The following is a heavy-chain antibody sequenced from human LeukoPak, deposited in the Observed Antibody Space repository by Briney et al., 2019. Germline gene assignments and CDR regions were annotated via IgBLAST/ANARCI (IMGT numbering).Heavy chain of an antibody. CDR1: GFTFSSYS. Sequence: GGSLRLSCAASGFTFSSYSMNWVRQAPGKGLEWVSSISSSSSYIYYADSVKGRFTISRDNAKNSLYLQMNSLRAGDTAVYYCASGYCSSTSCWNLEYWGQGTLVTVSS. J-gene: IGHJ4*02. D-gene: IGHD2-2*01. V-gene: IGHV3-21*01. CDR3: ASGYCSSTSCWNLEY. CDR2: ISSSSSYI.